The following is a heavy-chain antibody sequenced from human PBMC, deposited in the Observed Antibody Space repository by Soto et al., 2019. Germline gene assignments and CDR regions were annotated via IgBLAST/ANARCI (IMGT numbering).Heavy chain of an antibody. V-gene: IGHV4-34*01. J-gene: IGHJ6*02. CDR3: ARTGGMDV. CDR2: INYSGST. CDR1: GGSFSGYY. Sequence: QVQLQQWGGALLKPSETLSLTCAVYGGSFSGYYWSWLRQPPGKGPEWIGEINYSGSTKYNPSLESRVTISVDTSKNQFSLKLNSVSAADTAVYYCARTGGMDVWSQGATVTVSS.